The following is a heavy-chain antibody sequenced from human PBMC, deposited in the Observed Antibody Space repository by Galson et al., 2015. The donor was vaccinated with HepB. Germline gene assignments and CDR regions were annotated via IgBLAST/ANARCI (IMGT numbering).Heavy chain of an antibody. CDR3: AKNYGDYMYHPLDH. J-gene: IGHJ4*02. V-gene: IGHV3-23*01. CDR2: VSADGART. CDR1: KFILANYA. Sequence: SLRLSCAASKFILANYAMTWVRQAPGKGLEWVSVVSADGARTHYADSVRGRFTISRDNSKNTLYLQMSSLRLEDTAVYFCAKNYGDYMYHPLDHWGQGPLVNVFS. D-gene: IGHD4-17*01.